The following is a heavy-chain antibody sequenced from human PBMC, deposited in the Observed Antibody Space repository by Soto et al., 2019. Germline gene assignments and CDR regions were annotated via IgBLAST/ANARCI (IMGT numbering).Heavy chain of an antibody. CDR2: ISDSGGTS. Sequence: GGSLRLSCAASGFIFSNYVMSWVRQAPGKGLEWVSSISDSGGTSYYADSVKGRFTISRDNSKNTLYLQMNSLRAEDTAVYYCAKDHAIFGVAILVDYWGQGTLVTVSS. CDR1: GFIFSNYV. CDR3: AKDHAIFGVAILVDY. D-gene: IGHD3-3*01. V-gene: IGHV3-23*01. J-gene: IGHJ4*02.